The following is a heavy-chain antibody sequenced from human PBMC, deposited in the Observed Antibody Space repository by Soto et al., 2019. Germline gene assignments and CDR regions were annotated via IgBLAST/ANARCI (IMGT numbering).Heavy chain of an antibody. CDR3: ARLHSASYHSPLRY. V-gene: IGHV5-51*01. D-gene: IGHD1-26*01. Sequence: PGESLKISCKGSGYSFTNYWIGWVRQMPGKGLEWMGIIYPGDSDTRYSPSFQGRVTISADRSISTAYVQWSSLKASDTAMYYCARLHSASYHSPLRYWGQGTLVTVSS. J-gene: IGHJ4*02. CDR2: IYPGDSDT. CDR1: GYSFTNYW.